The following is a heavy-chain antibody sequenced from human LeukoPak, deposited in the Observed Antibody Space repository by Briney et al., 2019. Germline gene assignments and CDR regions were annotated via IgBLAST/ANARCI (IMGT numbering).Heavy chain of an antibody. CDR2: ISSSGSTI. J-gene: IGHJ4*02. CDR1: GFTFSDYY. V-gene: IGHV3-11*01. Sequence: GGSLRLSCAASGFTFSDYYMSWIRQAPGKGLEWVSYISSSGSTIYYADSVKGRFTISRDNAKNSLYLQMNSLRAEDTAVYYCARDRPIMITFGGVIVPHYWGQGTLVTVSS. D-gene: IGHD3-16*02. CDR3: ARDRPIMITFGGVIVPHY.